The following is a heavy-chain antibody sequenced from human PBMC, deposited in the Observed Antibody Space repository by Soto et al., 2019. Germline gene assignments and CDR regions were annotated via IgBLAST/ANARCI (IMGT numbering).Heavy chain of an antibody. V-gene: IGHV4-59*01. J-gene: IGHJ6*02. CDR2: IYYSGST. CDR1: GGSISSYY. D-gene: IGHD3-10*01. Sequence: QVQLQESGPGLVKPSETLSLTCTVSGGSISSYYWSWIRQPPGKGLEWIGYIYYSGSTNYNPSLQSRVTISVDTSKNQFSLKLSSVTAADTAVYYCARRSRGSGRYYLGMDVWGQGTTVTVSS. CDR3: ARRSRGSGRYYLGMDV.